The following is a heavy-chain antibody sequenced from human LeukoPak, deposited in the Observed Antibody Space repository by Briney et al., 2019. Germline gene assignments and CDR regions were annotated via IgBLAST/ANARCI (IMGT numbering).Heavy chain of an antibody. Sequence: SETLSLTCTVSGGSISSSNYYWGWIRQPPGKGLEWIGSIYYRGSTYYNPSLKSPVTISVDKSKNQFSLRLSSVTAADTAVYYCAKKRNAAPYYFDCWGQGTLVTVSS. CDR3: AKKRNAAPYYFDC. J-gene: IGHJ4*02. D-gene: IGHD6-25*01. V-gene: IGHV4-39*07. CDR1: GGSISSSNYY. CDR2: IYYRGST.